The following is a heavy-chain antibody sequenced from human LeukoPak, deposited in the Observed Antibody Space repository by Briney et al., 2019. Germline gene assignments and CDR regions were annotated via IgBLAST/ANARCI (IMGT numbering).Heavy chain of an antibody. Sequence: PSQTLSLTCTVSGGSISSGGYYWSWIRQHPGKGLEWIGYIYYSGSTYYNPSLKSRVTISVDTSKNQFSLKLSSVTAADTAVYYCARVGRGYYPPYYFDYWGQGTLVTVYS. CDR3: ARVGRGYYPPYYFDY. CDR1: GGSISSGGYY. CDR2: IYYSGST. D-gene: IGHD3-22*01. J-gene: IGHJ4*02. V-gene: IGHV4-31*03.